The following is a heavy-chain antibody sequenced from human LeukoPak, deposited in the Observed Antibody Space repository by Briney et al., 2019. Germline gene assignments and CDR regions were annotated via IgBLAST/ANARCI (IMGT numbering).Heavy chain of an antibody. CDR2: INPNSGGT. V-gene: IGHV1-2*06. J-gene: IGHJ3*02. D-gene: IGHD2-15*01. CDR3: ARKSMGYCSGGSCYSDAFDI. Sequence: ASVKVSCKASGYTFTGYYMHWVRQAPGQGLEWMGRINPNSGGTNYAQKFQSRVTMTRDTSISTAYMELSRLRSGDTAVYYCARKSMGYCSGGSCYSDAFDIWGQGTMVTVSS. CDR1: GYTFTGYY.